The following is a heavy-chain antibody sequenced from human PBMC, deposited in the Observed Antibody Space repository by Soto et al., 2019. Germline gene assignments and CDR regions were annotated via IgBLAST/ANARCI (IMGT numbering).Heavy chain of an antibody. CDR1: GGSISSGGYY. D-gene: IGHD3-16*01. CDR3: AGSFGRAATCPFGY. J-gene: IGHJ4*02. CDR2: IYYSGST. Sequence: QVQLQESGPGRVKPSQTLSLTCTVSGGSISSGGYYWSWIRQHPGKGLEWIGYIYYSGSTYYNPSLQRPVNQSVKTSKNQFSLKLGSGAGADTAVYFCAGSFGRAATCPFGYWGQGTLVTVSP. V-gene: IGHV4-31*01.